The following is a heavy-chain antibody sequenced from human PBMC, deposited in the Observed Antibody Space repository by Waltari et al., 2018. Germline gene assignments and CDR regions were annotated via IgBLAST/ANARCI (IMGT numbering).Heavy chain of an antibody. CDR2: IYHSGST. CDR1: GGSISSGGYS. CDR3: ARVLGGPRGGSTPGGAFDI. J-gene: IGHJ3*02. D-gene: IGHD1-26*01. Sequence: QLQLQESGSGLVKPSQTLSLTCAVSGGSISSGGYSWSWIRQPPGKGLEWIGYIYHSGSTCYNPPLKSRLTISVDRSKNQFSLKLSSVTAADTAVYYCARVLGGPRGGSTPGGAFDIWGQGTMVTVSS. V-gene: IGHV4-30-2*01.